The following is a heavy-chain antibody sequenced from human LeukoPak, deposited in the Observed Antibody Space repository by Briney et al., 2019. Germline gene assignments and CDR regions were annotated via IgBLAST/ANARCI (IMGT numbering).Heavy chain of an antibody. D-gene: IGHD1-26*01. CDR2: INRGGSET. CDR1: GFTFSDCW. CDR3: ARDLEEVGATASY. Sequence: GGSLRLSCAVSGFTFSDCWMTWVRQAPGKGLEWVATINRGGSETYYVDSVKGRFTISRDNSKNTLYLQMNSLRAEDTAVYYCARDLEEVGATASYWGQGTLVTVSS. V-gene: IGHV3-7*01. J-gene: IGHJ4*02.